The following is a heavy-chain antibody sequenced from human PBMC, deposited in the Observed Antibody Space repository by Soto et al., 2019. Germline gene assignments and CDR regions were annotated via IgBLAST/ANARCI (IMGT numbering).Heavy chain of an antibody. D-gene: IGHD5-12*01. CDR3: AREGSYSAYNFAHGIQLWSFDF. Sequence: QVRLQESGPGRLKPSETLSLTCTVSGGSINTFYWSWVRQPAGKGLEWIGRIFSSGSTSFNPSLESRVAMSVDTSKNHFSLNLSSVTAADMAVYYCAREGSYSAYNFAHGIQLWSFDFWGQGALVTVSS. J-gene: IGHJ4*02. CDR1: GGSINTFY. V-gene: IGHV4-4*07. CDR2: IFSSGST.